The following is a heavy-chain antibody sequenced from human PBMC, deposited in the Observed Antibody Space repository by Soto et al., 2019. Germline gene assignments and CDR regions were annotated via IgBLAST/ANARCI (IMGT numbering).Heavy chain of an antibody. CDR2: IYYSGST. CDR3: ARQDMEYAIRKDV. J-gene: IGHJ6*04. D-gene: IGHD2-8*01. V-gene: IGHV4-59*08. Sequence: PSETLSLTCTVSGGSISSYYWSWIRHPPGKGLEWIGYIYYSGSTNYNPSLKSRVTISVDTSKNQFSLKLSSVTAADTAVYYCARQDMEYAIRKDVWGDGTTVTVSS. CDR1: GGSISSYY.